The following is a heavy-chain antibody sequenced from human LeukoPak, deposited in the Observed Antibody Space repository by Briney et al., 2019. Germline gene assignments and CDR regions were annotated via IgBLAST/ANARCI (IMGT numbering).Heavy chain of an antibody. CDR1: GGSFSGYY. Sequence: SETLSLTCAVYGGSFSGYYWSWIRQPPGKGLEWIGEINHSGSTNYNPSLKSRVTISVDTSKNQFSLKLSSVTAADTAVYYCARFVTYYYDSSGNFRGVLFFDPWGRGTLVTVSS. D-gene: IGHD3-22*01. V-gene: IGHV4-34*01. CDR2: INHSGST. CDR3: ARFVTYYYDSSGNFRGVLFFDP. J-gene: IGHJ5*02.